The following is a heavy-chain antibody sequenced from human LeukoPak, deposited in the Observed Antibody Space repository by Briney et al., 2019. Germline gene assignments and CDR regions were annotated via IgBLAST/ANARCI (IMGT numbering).Heavy chain of an antibody. J-gene: IGHJ4*02. CDR3: ARVYYDFWSGYLYFDY. CDR2: IKQDGSEK. V-gene: IGHV3-7*01. Sequence: GGSLRLSCAASGFTFSSYRMSWVRQAPGKGLEWVANIKQDGSEKYYVDSVKGRFTISRDNAKNSLYLQMNSLRAEDTAVYYCARVYYDFWSGYLYFDYWGQGTLITVSS. D-gene: IGHD3-3*01. CDR1: GFTFSSYR.